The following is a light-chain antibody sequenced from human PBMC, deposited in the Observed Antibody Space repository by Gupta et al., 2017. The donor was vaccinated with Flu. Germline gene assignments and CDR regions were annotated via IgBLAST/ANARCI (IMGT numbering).Light chain of an antibody. CDR1: QSLLHSNGYNY. J-gene: IGKJ4*01. V-gene: IGKV2-28*01. Sequence: DIVMTQSPLSLPVTPGEPASISFRSSQSLLHSNGYNYLDWYLQKPGQSPQLLIYLGSNRASGVPDRFSGSGSGTDFTLKISRVEAEDVGVYYCRQALQTPRLTFGGGTKVEIK. CDR2: LGS. CDR3: RQALQTPRLT.